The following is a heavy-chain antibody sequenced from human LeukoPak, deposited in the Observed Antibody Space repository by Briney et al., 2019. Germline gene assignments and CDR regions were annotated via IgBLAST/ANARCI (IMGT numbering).Heavy chain of an antibody. J-gene: IGHJ3*02. V-gene: IGHV3-7*01. CDR2: IKQDGSEK. CDR1: GFTLSTYW. CDR3: ARDFGRRSSCSDAFDI. Sequence: PGGSLRLSCAASGFTLSTYWMSWVRQAPGRGLEWVANIKQDGSEKYYVDSVKGRFTISRDNAKNTLYLQMNSLRAEDTAVYYCARDFGRRSSCSDAFDIWGQGTMVTVSS. D-gene: IGHD6-13*01.